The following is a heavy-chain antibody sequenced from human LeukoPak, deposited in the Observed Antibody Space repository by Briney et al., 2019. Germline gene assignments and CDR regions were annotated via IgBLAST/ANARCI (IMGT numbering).Heavy chain of an antibody. CDR3: ARTHDYGDYGWDAFDI. Sequence: TLSLTCTVSGGSISSYYWSWIRQPPGKALEWLARIDWDDDKYYSTSLKTRLTISKDTSKNQVVLTMTNMDPVDTATYYCARTHDYGDYGWDAFDIWGQGTMVTVSS. V-gene: IGHV2-70*11. J-gene: IGHJ3*02. CDR1: GGSISSYYW. CDR2: IDWDDDK. D-gene: IGHD4-17*01.